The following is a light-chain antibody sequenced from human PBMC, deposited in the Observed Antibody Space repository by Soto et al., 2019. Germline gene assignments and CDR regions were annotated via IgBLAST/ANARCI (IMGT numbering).Light chain of an antibody. CDR1: QSVSSN. CDR2: GAS. J-gene: IGKJ4*01. Sequence: PGERATLSCRASQSVSSNLAWYQQKPGQAPRLLIYGASTRATGVPARFSGSGSGTEFTLTISTLQSEDFAVYYCQQYDNWTPLTFGGGTKVDIK. CDR3: QQYDNWTPLT. V-gene: IGKV3-15*01.